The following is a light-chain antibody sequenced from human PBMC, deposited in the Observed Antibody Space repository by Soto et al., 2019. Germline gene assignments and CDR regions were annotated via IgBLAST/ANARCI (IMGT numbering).Light chain of an antibody. J-gene: IGKJ4*01. Sequence: TLSLLILSLSLGDRLTHTCRASQGSRNDVGWYQQKPGKAPKLLIYAVSSLQSGVPSRFSGSGSGTDFILTISSLQPEDFATYHCLQYYSLALTFGGGPKV. CDR2: AVS. CDR3: LQYYSLALT. V-gene: IGKV1-6*01. CDR1: QGSRND.